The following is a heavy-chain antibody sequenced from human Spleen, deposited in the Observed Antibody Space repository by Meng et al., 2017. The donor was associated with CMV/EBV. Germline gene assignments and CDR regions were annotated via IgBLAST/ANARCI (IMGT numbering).Heavy chain of an antibody. Sequence: GESLKISCVASGFAFNTYWMAWLRQAPEKGLEWVANINPDGSDKYYVDSVKGRSTISRDNARNSLYLQLNSLRVEDAAVYYCARYGVVAATDYWGQGTPVTVSS. CDR3: ARYGVVAATDY. J-gene: IGHJ4*02. CDR1: GFAFNTYW. D-gene: IGHD1-26*01. CDR2: INPDGSDK. V-gene: IGHV3-7*01.